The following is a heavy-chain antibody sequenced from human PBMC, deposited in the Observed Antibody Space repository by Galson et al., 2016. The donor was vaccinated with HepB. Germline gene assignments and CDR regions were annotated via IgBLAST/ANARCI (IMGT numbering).Heavy chain of an antibody. CDR1: GGSVSSGSYY. D-gene: IGHD6-13*01. J-gene: IGHJ6*02. Sequence: SETLSLTCTVSGGSVSSGSYYWNWIRQPPGKGLEWIGYIYSSGSPNYNPSLKSRVTMSVAPSTNQFPLRLTSVTAADTAVHYCARAWGITAARFSFFNFYGLDVWGPGTTVTVSS. V-gene: IGHV4-61*01. CDR2: IYSSGSP. CDR3: ARAWGITAARFSFFNFYGLDV.